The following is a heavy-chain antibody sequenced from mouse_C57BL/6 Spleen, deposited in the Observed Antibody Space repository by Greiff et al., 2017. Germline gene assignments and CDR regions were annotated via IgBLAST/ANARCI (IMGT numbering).Heavy chain of an antibody. V-gene: IGHV1-64*01. CDR1: GYTFTSYW. D-gene: IGHD3-2*02. CDR3: ARTAQATFDY. CDR2: IHPNSGST. Sequence: VKLQQPGAELVKPGASVKLSCKASGYTFTSYWMHWVKQRPGQGLEWIGMIHPNSGSTNYNEKFKSKATLTVDKSSSTAYMQLSSLTSEDSAVYYCARTAQATFDYWGQGTTLTVSS. J-gene: IGHJ2*01.